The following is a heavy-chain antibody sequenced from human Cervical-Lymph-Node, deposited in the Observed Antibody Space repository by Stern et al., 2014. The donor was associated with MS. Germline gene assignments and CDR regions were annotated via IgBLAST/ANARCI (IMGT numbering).Heavy chain of an antibody. CDR3: AKGYSSSSALYYYYGMDV. V-gene: IGHV3-30*18. CDR2: ISYDGSNK. D-gene: IGHD6-6*01. J-gene: IGHJ6*02. Sequence: VQLVESGGGVVQPGRSLRLSCAASGFTFSSYGMHWVRQAPGQGVEGVAIISYDGSNKYYADSVKGRFTISRDNSKNTLYLQMNSLRAEDTAVYYCAKGYSSSSALYYYYGMDVWGQGTTVTVSS. CDR1: GFTFSSYG.